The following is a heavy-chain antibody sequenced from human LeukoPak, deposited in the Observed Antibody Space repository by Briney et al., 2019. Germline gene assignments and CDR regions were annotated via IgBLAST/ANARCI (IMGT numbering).Heavy chain of an antibody. Sequence: ASVKVSCKASGYTFTRYAMNWVRQAPGQGLEWMGWINTNTRNPTYAQDFTGQVVFSLDTSVSTAYLQISNLKAEDTAVYYCARGGFESRWACDIWGQGTMVTVSS. CDR3: ARGGFESRWACDI. V-gene: IGHV7-4-1*02. CDR1: GYTFTRYA. CDR2: INTNTRNP. J-gene: IGHJ3*02. D-gene: IGHD3-22*01.